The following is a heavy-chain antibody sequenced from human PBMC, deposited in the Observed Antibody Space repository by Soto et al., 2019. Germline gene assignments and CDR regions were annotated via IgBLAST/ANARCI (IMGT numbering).Heavy chain of an antibody. J-gene: IGHJ6*02. V-gene: IGHV3-9*01. CDR2: ISWNSGTL. Sequence: PGGSLRLSCVASGFTFNDFAMHWVRQAPGKGLEWVSGISWNSGTLDYADSVRGRFSISRDNAKNSLYLQMNSLRVEDTALYYCARHRGYRYYGMDVWGQGTTVTVSS. D-gene: IGHD6-25*01. CDR1: GFTFNDFA. CDR3: ARHRGYRYYGMDV.